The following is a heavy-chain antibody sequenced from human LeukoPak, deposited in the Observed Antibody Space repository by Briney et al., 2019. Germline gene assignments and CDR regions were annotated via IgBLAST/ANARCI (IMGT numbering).Heavy chain of an antibody. CDR1: DGTFSGYY. CDR3: AREKASGTYDAFDI. D-gene: IGHD2-2*01. J-gene: IGHJ3*02. V-gene: IGHV4-34*01. Sequence: SETLSLTCAVYDGTFSGYYWSWIRQPPGKGLEWVGEINHSGSTNYNPSIKSRVTISVDTSKNQFSLKLSSVTAADTAVYYCAREKASGTYDAFDIWGQGTMVTVSS. CDR2: INHSGST.